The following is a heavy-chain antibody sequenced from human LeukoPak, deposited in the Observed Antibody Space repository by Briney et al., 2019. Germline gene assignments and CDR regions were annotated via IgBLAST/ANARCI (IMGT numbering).Heavy chain of an antibody. CDR1: GYTFTSYD. CDR3: ARDHTLDAFDI. Sequence: PVASVKVACQPCGYTFTSYDINWVRQATGQGLEWMGWMNPNSGNTGYAQKFQGRVTMTRNTSISTAYMELSSLRSEDTAVYYCARDHTLDAFDIWGKGTTVTVSS. CDR2: MNPNSGNT. D-gene: IGHD2-2*02. V-gene: IGHV1-8*01. J-gene: IGHJ3*02.